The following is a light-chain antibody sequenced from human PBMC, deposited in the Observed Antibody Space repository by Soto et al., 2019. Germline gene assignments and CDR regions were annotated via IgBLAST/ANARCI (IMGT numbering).Light chain of an antibody. J-gene: IGKJ5*01. CDR3: QQYNNWPPIT. CDR2: DAS. V-gene: IGKV3D-15*01. Sequence: EIVMTQSRATLSVSAGERATLSCRARQSVRSNLAWYQQKPGQAPRLLIYDASTRATGIPARFSGSGSGTEFILTISSLQSEDFGVYYCQQYNNWPPITFGQGTRLEIK. CDR1: QSVRSN.